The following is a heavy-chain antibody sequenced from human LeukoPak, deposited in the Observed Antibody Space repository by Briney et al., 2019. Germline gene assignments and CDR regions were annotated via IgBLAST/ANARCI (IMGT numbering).Heavy chain of an antibody. CDR2: VFSRGDT. CDR3: ARHPARSNWFDP. V-gene: IGHV4-39*07. CDR1: GVSVNTRVYY. Sequence: SETLSLTCTVSGVSVNTRVYYWDWIRHSPGKGLEWIGDVFSRGDTYFNPSFRSRATMSIDTSVNQFSLTLTSVTAADTAIYYCARHPARSNWFDPWGQGILVTVSS. J-gene: IGHJ5*02.